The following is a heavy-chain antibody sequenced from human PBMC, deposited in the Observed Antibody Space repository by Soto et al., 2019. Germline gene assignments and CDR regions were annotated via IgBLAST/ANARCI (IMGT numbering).Heavy chain of an antibody. J-gene: IGHJ6*03. D-gene: IGHD3-3*01. Sequence: QVQLVQSGAEMKEPGASVKVSCKASGYTFTSYYMHWVRQAPGQGLEWMGIIYPSGGSTSYAQKFQGRVTMTRDTSTSTVYMELSSLRSEATAVYYCARGYDFWTGYYYLDVWGKGTTVTVSS. CDR3: ARGYDFWTGYYYLDV. CDR1: GYTFTSYY. V-gene: IGHV1-46*03. CDR2: IYPSGGST.